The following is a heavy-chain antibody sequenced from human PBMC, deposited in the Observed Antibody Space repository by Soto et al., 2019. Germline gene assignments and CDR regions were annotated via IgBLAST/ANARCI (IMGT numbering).Heavy chain of an antibody. CDR3: ARDDDYGDNGFEY. Sequence: QVQLVESGGGVVQPGRSLRLSCAASGFTFSRYGMHWVRQAPGKGLEWVAVILDDGSDQNYADSVKGRFTISRDNSKNSLYLQLTSLRAEDTAVYYCARDDDYGDNGFEYWGQGTLVTVSS. D-gene: IGHD4-17*01. CDR2: ILDDGSDQ. J-gene: IGHJ4*02. V-gene: IGHV3-33*01. CDR1: GFTFSRYG.